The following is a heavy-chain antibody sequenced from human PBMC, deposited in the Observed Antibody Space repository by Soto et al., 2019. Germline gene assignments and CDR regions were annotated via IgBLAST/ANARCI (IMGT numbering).Heavy chain of an antibody. Sequence: QVQLVESGGGLVKPGGSLRLSCAASGFTFSDYYMSWIRQAPGKGLEWVSYISSSGSTIYYADSVKGRFTISRDNSKNSLYLQMNSLRAEDTAVYYCARAAVEFPYSGAGFWFDPWGQGTLVTVSS. CDR3: ARAAVEFPYSGAGFWFDP. CDR2: ISSSGSTI. D-gene: IGHD1-26*01. CDR1: GFTFSDYY. J-gene: IGHJ5*02. V-gene: IGHV3-11*01.